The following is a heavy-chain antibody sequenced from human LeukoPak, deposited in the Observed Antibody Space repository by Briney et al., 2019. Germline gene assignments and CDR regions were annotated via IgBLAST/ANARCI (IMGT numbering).Heavy chain of an antibody. CDR3: ASTFGLGAF. CDR1: GGSISSGGYY. CDR2: IYHSGST. D-gene: IGHD3/OR15-3a*01. J-gene: IGHJ4*02. V-gene: IGHV4-31*03. Sequence: SETLSLTCTVSGGSISSGGYYWSWIRQHPGKGLEWIGYIYHSGSTNYNPSLKSRVTISVDTSKNQVSLKLSSVTAADTAVYYCASTFGLGAFWGQGTLVTVSS.